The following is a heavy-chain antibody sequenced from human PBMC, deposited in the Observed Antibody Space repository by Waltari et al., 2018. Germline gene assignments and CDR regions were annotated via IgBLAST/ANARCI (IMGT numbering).Heavy chain of an antibody. CDR2: NIPILGIA. CDR3: ARFSGVLEPGTFDY. Sequence: QVQLVQSGAEVKKPGSSVKVSCKASGGTLSSYAISWVRQAPGQGLEWMGGNIPILGIANYAQKLQGRVTITADKSTSTAYMELSSLRSEDTAVYYCARFSGVLEPGTFDYWGQGTLVTVSS. CDR1: GGTLSSYA. J-gene: IGHJ4*02. V-gene: IGHV1-69*10. D-gene: IGHD7-27*01.